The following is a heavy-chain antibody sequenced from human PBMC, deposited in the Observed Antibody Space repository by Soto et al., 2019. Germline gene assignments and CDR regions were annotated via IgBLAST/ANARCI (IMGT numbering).Heavy chain of an antibody. Sequence: EVQLVESGGGLVQPGRSLRLSCTASGFTFGDYAMSWVRQAPGKGLEWVGFIRSKAYGGTTEYAASVKGRFTISRDDSKSIAYLQMNSLKTEDTAVYYCTRLEGYCSGGSCSSGYYYYGMDVWGQGTTVTVSS. CDR2: IRSKAYGGTT. CDR3: TRLEGYCSGGSCSSGYYYYGMDV. V-gene: IGHV3-49*04. J-gene: IGHJ6*02. CDR1: GFTFGDYA. D-gene: IGHD2-15*01.